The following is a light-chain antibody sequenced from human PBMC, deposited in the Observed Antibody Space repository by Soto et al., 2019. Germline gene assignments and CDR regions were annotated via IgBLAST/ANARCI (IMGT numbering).Light chain of an antibody. CDR1: QSISNH. CDR3: QQSYSSPPT. J-gene: IGKJ1*01. V-gene: IGKV1-39*01. Sequence: DIQMTQSPSSLSASVEDRVIITCRASQSISNHLNWYQQKPGKAPKLLIFAASSLQSGVPSRFSGSISGPDFTLTISTLQPEHFATYYCQQSYSSPPTFRQGTKGDIK. CDR2: AAS.